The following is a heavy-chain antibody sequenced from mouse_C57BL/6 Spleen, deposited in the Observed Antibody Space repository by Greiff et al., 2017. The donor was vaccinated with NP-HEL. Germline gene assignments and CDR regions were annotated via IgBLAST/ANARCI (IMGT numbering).Heavy chain of an antibody. CDR3: ARGNYGSSWGYYFDY. D-gene: IGHD1-1*01. CDR2: IHPNSGST. J-gene: IGHJ2*01. V-gene: IGHV1-64*01. Sequence: VQLQQPGAELVKPGASVKLSCKASGYTFTSYWMHWVKQRPGQGLEWIGMIHPNSGSTNYNEKFKSKATLTVDKSSSTAYMQLISLTSEDSAVYYCARGNYGSSWGYYFDYWGQGTTLTVSS. CDR1: GYTFTSYW.